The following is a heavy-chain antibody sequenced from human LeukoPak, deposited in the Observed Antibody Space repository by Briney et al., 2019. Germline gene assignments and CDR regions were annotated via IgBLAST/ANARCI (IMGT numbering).Heavy chain of an antibody. CDR1: GFTFTSYG. CDR3: ARARYFARTLDY. D-gene: IGHD3-9*01. J-gene: IGHJ4*02. Sequence: PGGSLRLSCAASGFTFTSYGMHWVRQAPGKGLEWVAAIWYDGNNKNYADSVKGRFTISRDNSKNTLHLQMNSLRAEDTAVYYCARARYFARTLDYWGQGTLVTVSS. V-gene: IGHV3-33*01. CDR2: IWYDGNNK.